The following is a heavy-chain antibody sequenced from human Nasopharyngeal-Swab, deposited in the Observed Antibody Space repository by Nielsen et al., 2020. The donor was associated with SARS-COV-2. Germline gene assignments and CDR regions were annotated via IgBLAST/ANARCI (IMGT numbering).Heavy chain of an antibody. Sequence: GGSLRLSCAASGFTFSDYYMSWIRQAPGKGLEWVSYISCSYGYTNYADSVKGRFTISRDNAKNSLFLQMNTLTAEDTAVYYCARVTGSGYITNHFDYWGQGMLVTVSS. CDR2: ISCSYGYT. CDR1: GFTFSDYY. CDR3: ARVTGSGYITNHFDY. J-gene: IGHJ4*02. V-gene: IGHV3-11*05. D-gene: IGHD5-18*01.